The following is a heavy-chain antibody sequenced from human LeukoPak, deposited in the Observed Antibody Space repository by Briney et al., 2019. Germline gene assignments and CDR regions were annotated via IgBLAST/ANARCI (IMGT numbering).Heavy chain of an antibody. CDR1: GFTFSSYW. CDR2: IKQDGSEK. CDR3: AKESAATAMIEGPLNY. Sequence: GGSLRLSCAASGFTFSSYWMSWVRQAPGKGLEWVGKIKQDGSEKYLVDSVKGRFTISRDNSKNTLYLQMNSLRVDDTAVYYCAKESAATAMIEGPLNYWGQGTLVAVSS. J-gene: IGHJ4*02. D-gene: IGHD5-18*01. V-gene: IGHV3-7*03.